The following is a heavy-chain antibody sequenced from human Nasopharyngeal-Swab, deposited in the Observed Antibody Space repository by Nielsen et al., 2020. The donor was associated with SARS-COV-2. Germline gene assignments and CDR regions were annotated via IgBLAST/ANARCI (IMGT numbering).Heavy chain of an antibody. CDR2: INGEESRT. Sequence: GESLKISCAVSGFTFNNYWMHWVRQAPGKGLVWVSRINGEESRTSYADSVKGRFTISRDNAKNTLYLQMNSLRADDAAMYYCARAPHGVRGAMQDAFDLWGQGTMVTVSS. D-gene: IGHD3-16*01. V-gene: IGHV3-74*01. J-gene: IGHJ3*01. CDR3: ARAPHGVRGAMQDAFDL. CDR1: GFTFNNYW.